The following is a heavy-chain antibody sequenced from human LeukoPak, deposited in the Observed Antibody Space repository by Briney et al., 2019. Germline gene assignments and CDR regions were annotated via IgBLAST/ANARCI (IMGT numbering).Heavy chain of an antibody. Sequence: ASVKVSCKASGCTFTGYYMHWVRQAPGQGLEWMGRINPNSGGTNYAQKFQGRVTMTRDTSISTAYMELSRLRSDDTAVYYCARVGTQYYYDSSGYPGVDYWGQGTLVTVSS. D-gene: IGHD3-22*01. V-gene: IGHV1-2*06. J-gene: IGHJ4*02. CDR3: ARVGTQYYYDSSGYPGVDY. CDR2: INPNSGGT. CDR1: GCTFTGYY.